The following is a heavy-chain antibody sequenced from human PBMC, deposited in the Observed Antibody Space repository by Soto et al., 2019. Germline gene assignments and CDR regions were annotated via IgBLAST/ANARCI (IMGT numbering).Heavy chain of an antibody. V-gene: IGHV3-23*01. CDR2: ISGGGHGT. Sequence: GGSLRLSCAASGFPFGNYAISWVRQAPGKGLEWISGISGGGHGTNYADSVKGRFTISRDNSRNTLYLQMNSLRVEDTAVYYCAKDPRLQLGFWGQGTLVTVSS. J-gene: IGHJ4*02. CDR3: AKDPRLQLGF. D-gene: IGHD1-1*01. CDR1: GFPFGNYA.